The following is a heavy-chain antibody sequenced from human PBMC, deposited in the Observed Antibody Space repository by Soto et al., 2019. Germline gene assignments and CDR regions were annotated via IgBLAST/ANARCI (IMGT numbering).Heavy chain of an antibody. V-gene: IGHV3-23*01. CDR1: GFTFSSYA. Sequence: GGSLRLSCAASGFTFSSYAMSWVRQAPGKGLEWVSAISGSGGSTYYADSVKGRLTISRDNSKNTLYLQMNSLRAEDTAVYYCAKGSRIAAAAYYFDYGGQGTLVTVAS. CDR2: ISGSGGST. CDR3: AKGSRIAAAAYYFDY. D-gene: IGHD6-13*01. J-gene: IGHJ4*02.